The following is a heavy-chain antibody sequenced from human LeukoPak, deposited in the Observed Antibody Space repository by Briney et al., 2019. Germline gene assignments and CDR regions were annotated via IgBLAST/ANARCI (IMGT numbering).Heavy chain of an antibody. J-gene: IGHJ4*02. Sequence: GALRLSCAASGFTFSGYSMNWVRQAPGKGLEWVSSITSSSSYIYYADSVKGRFTISRDNAKNSLYLQMNSLRAEDTAVYYCARGETSWTLPNDYWGQGTLVTVS. CDR2: ITSSSSYI. V-gene: IGHV3-21*01. CDR3: ARGETSWTLPNDY. CDR1: GFTFSGYS. D-gene: IGHD2-2*01.